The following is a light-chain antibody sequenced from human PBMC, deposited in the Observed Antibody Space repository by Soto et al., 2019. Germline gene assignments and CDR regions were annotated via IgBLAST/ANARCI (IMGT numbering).Light chain of an antibody. CDR1: QSVTTY. CDR2: GAS. Sequence: EIVMTQSPATLSVSPGERATLSCRASQSVTTYLAWYQQKPGQAPRLLIYGASNRATGIPARFSGSGSGTDFTLTIDSLEPEDFAVYYCQQRVDWPITFGQGTRLEIK. V-gene: IGKV3-11*01. J-gene: IGKJ5*01. CDR3: QQRVDWPIT.